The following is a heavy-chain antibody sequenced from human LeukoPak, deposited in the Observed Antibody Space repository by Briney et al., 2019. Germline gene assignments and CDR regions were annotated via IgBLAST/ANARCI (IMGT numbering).Heavy chain of an antibody. CDR1: GFTFSSYA. CDR2: IAYDGRNK. Sequence: GGSLRLSCAASGFTFSSYAMHWVRQAPGKGLEWVAVIAYDGRNKYYADSVKGRFTTSRDNSKNTLYLQMNSLRAEDTAVYYCARDSSSWYYTPYHYFDYWGQGTLVTVSS. V-gene: IGHV3-30*04. CDR3: ARDSSSWYYTPYHYFDY. J-gene: IGHJ4*02. D-gene: IGHD6-13*01.